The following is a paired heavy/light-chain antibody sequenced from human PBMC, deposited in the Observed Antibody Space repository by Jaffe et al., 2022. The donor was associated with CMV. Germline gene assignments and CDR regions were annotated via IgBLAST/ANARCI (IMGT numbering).Heavy chain of an antibody. CDR2: IDPSDSYA. V-gene: IGHV5-10-1*03. J-gene: IGHJ4*02. Sequence: EVQLVQSGAELKKPGESLRISCKGSGYNFNNYWIIWVRQMPGKGLESMGRIDPSDSYAEYRPSFKGHVTFSVDKSIDTVYLQWSGLRASDTGVYYCARGRDRYSSFNNVWSGVAHWGQGTLVTVSS. D-gene: IGHD3-3*01. CDR1: GYNFNNYW. CDR3: ARGRDRYSSFNNVWSGVAH.
Light chain of an antibody. CDR3: LQALQPLIT. CDR1: QSLPDNY. Sequence: EIVMTQSPLSLTVTPGEPASISCRSSQSLPDNYMDWYLQKPGQSPQLLIYLGSNRASGVPDRFSGSGSASGTDFTLKISRVEAEDAGVYYCLQALQPLITFGQGTRLEI. V-gene: IGKV2-28*01. CDR2: LGS. J-gene: IGKJ5*01.